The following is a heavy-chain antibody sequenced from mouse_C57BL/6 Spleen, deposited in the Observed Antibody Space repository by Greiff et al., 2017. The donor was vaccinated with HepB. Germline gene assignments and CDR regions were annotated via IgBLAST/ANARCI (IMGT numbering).Heavy chain of an antibody. D-gene: IGHD1-1*01. CDR1: GFTFSNYW. V-gene: IGHV6-3*01. CDR2: IRLKSDNYAT. Sequence: EVQRVESGGGLVQPGGSMKLSCVASGFTFSNYWMNWVRQSPEKGLEWVAQIRLKSDNYATHYAESVKGRFTISRDDSKSSVYLQMNNLRAEDTGIYYCTGITTVVAKGYFDVWGTGTTVTVSS. CDR3: TGITTVVAKGYFDV. J-gene: IGHJ1*03.